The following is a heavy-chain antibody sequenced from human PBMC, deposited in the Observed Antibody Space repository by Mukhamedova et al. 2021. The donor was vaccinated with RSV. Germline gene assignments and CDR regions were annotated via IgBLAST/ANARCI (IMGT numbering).Heavy chain of an antibody. V-gene: IGHV1-2*02. CDR3: AKIVVVPAAMA. Sequence: GGTNYAQKFQGRVTMTRDTSISTAYMELSRLGSDDTAVYYCAKIVVVPAAMAWGQGTLVTVSS. D-gene: IGHD2-2*01. J-gene: IGHJ5*02. CDR2: GGT.